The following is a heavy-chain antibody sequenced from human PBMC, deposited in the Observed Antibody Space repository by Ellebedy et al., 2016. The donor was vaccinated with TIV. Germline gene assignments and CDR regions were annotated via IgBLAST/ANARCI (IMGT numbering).Heavy chain of an antibody. V-gene: IGHV1-2*02. J-gene: IGHJ6*03. CDR1: GYTFTDNY. D-gene: IGHD1-14*01. CDR3: VREADRFKNYYYYMDV. CDR2: INRISGDT. Sequence: ASVKVSCXASGYTFTDNYIHWVRQAPGQGPEWMGWINRISGDTNYAQTFQGRVTVTRDTSISTAYMELRSLGSDDTAVYYCVREADRFKNYYYYMDVWGTGTTVTVSS.